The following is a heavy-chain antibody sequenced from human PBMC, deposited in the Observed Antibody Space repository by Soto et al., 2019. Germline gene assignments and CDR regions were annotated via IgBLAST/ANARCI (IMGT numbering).Heavy chain of an antibody. CDR2: IIPIFGTA. CDR1: GGTFSSYA. Sequence: SVKVSCKASGGTFSSYAISWVRQAPGQGLEWMGGIIPIFGTANYAQKFQGRVTITADKSTSTAYMELSSLRSEDTAVYYCASGGPTVGVYDSSSWTEDYYYGMDVWGQGTTVTVSS. CDR3: ASGGPTVGVYDSSSWTEDYYYGMDV. J-gene: IGHJ6*02. V-gene: IGHV1-69*06. D-gene: IGHD6-13*01.